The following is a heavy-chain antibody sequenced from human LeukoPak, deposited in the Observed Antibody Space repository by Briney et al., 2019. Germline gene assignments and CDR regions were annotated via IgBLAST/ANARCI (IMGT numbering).Heavy chain of an antibody. CDR3: ARARHHSSPYDY. Sequence: GGSLRLSCAASGFTFSSYGMHWVRQAPGKGLEWVSAISGSGGSTYYADSVKGRFTISRDNSKNTLYLQMNSLRAEDTAVYYCARARHHSSPYDYWGQGTLVTVSS. CDR2: ISGSGGST. D-gene: IGHD6-6*01. V-gene: IGHV3-23*01. J-gene: IGHJ4*02. CDR1: GFTFSSYG.